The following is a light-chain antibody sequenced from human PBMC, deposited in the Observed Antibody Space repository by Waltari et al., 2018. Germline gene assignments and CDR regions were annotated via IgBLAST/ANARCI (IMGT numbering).Light chain of an antibody. V-gene: IGLV4-69*01. CDR2: LNSDGSH. CDR3: QTWGTGPWV. J-gene: IGLJ3*02. CDR1: SGHRSYA. Sequence: QLVLTQSPSASASLGASVKLTCTLSSGHRSYAIAWNQQQPEKGPRYLMKLNSDGSHSKGDGIPDRFSGSSSGAERYLTISSLQSEDEADYYCQTWGTGPWVFGGGTKLTVL.